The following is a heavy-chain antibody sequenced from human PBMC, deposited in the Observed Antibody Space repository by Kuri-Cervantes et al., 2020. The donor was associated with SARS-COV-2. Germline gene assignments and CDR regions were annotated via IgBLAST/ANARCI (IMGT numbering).Heavy chain of an antibody. CDR3: AGFYYYDSSGFVANYYYMDV. V-gene: IGHV4-34*01. Sequence: ESLKISCAVYGGSFSGYFWSWIRQPPGKGLEWIGEINHSGSTNYNASLKSRVTISVDTSKNQFSLKLSSVTAADTAVYYCAGFYYYDSSGFVANYYYMDVWGKGTTVTVSS. CDR1: GGSFSGYF. J-gene: IGHJ6*03. CDR2: INHSGST. D-gene: IGHD3-22*01.